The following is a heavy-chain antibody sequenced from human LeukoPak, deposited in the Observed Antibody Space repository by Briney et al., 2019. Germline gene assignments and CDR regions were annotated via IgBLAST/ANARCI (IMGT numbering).Heavy chain of an antibody. V-gene: IGHV3-23*01. CDR3: TPGGGSSWHDY. CDR2: ISGSGGST. J-gene: IGHJ4*02. D-gene: IGHD6-13*01. Sequence: PGGSLRLSCAASGFSFSSYAMSRVRQAPGKGLEWVSAISGSGGSTYYADSVKGRFTISRDNSKNTLYLQMNSLRAEDTAVYYCTPGGGSSWHDYWGQGTLVTVAS. CDR1: GFSFSSYA.